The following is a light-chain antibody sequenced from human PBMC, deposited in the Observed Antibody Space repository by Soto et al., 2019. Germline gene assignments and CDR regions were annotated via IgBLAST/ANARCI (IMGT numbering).Light chain of an antibody. J-gene: IGKJ3*01. CDR2: GAS. CDR1: QSIHNY. Sequence: DIQMTQSPSSLSASVGDRVTITCRASQSIHNYLNWYQQKPGKVPNLLIYGASSLQSGVPSRFSGSGSETDFTLTINNLQPEDFATYYCQQSYTAVFTFGPGTKVDIK. V-gene: IGKV1-39*01. CDR3: QQSYTAVFT.